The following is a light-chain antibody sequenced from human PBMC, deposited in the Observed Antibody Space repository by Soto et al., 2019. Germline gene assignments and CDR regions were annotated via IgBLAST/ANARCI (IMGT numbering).Light chain of an antibody. Sequence: EIVLTQSPGTLYLSPGEGATLSCRASQSVSNIYLAWYQQKPGQAPRLLMYGTSNRATGIPDRFIGSGSGTDFTLTISNLEPEDFAVYYCQQFGRSPRTFGQGTKVEIK. V-gene: IGKV3-20*01. J-gene: IGKJ1*01. CDR2: GTS. CDR1: QSVSNIY. CDR3: QQFGRSPRT.